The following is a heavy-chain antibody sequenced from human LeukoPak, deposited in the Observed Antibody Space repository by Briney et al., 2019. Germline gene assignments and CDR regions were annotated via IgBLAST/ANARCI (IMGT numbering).Heavy chain of an antibody. CDR2: INPNSGGT. D-gene: IGHD2-15*01. J-gene: IGHJ4*02. V-gene: IGHV1-2*04. CDR3: ARGIGYCSGGSCYAYDY. Sequence: ALVKVSCKASGYTFTGYYMHWVRQAPGQGLEWMGWINPNSGGTNYAQKFQGWVTMTRDTSISTAYMELSRLRSDDTAVYYCARGIGYCSGGSCYAYDYWGQGTLVTVSS. CDR1: GYTFTGYY.